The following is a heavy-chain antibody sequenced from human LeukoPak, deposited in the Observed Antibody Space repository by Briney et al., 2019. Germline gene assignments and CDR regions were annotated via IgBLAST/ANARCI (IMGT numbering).Heavy chain of an antibody. CDR2: IYSGGST. Sequence: GGSLRLPCAASGFTVSSNYMSWVRQAPGKGLEWVSVIYSGGSTYYADSVKGRFTISRDNSKNTLYLQMNSLGAEDTAVYYCATGIQLWFDYWGQGTLVTVSS. J-gene: IGHJ4*02. CDR1: GFTVSSNY. V-gene: IGHV3-53*01. CDR3: ATGIQLWFDY. D-gene: IGHD5-18*01.